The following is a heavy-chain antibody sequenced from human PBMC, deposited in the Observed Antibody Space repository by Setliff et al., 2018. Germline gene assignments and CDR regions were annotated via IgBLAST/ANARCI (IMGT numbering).Heavy chain of an antibody. CDR3: ASRNYDFWSGYSHPFDY. V-gene: IGHV1-69*06. J-gene: IGHJ4*02. Sequence: GASVKVSCKASGGTFSSYAISWVRQAPGQGLEWMGRIIPIFGTANYAQKFQGRVTITADKSTSTAYMELSSLRSEDTAVYYCASRNYDFWSGYSHPFDYWGQGTLVTVSS. D-gene: IGHD3-3*01. CDR2: IIPIFGTA. CDR1: GGTFSSYA.